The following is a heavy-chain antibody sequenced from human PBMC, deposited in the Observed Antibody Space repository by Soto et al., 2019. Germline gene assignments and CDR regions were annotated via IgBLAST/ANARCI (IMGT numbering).Heavy chain of an antibody. CDR3: ARGWNWSPFDY. Sequence: QVQLVQSGAEVKKPGASVKFSCKASGYTFTGYYMHWVRQAPGRGLEWMGWINPNSGGTSYAQKFQGWVTMTRDTSISTADMELSRLSADDTAVYYCARGWNWSPFDYWGQGTLVTVSS. CDR2: INPNSGGT. J-gene: IGHJ4*02. CDR1: GYTFTGYY. V-gene: IGHV1-2*04. D-gene: IGHD1-1*01.